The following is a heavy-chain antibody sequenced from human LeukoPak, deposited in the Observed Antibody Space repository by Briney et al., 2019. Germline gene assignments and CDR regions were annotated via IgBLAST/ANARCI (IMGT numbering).Heavy chain of an antibody. CDR1: GFTFDDYA. J-gene: IGHJ4*02. Sequence: GGSLRLSCAASGFTFDDYAMHWVRQAPGKGLEWVSGISWNSGSIGYADSVKGRFTISRDNAKNSLYLQMNSLRAEDTALYYCAKDAYVQVAGTFDYWGQGTLVAVSS. CDR2: ISWNSGSI. D-gene: IGHD6-19*01. CDR3: AKDAYVQVAGTFDY. V-gene: IGHV3-9*01.